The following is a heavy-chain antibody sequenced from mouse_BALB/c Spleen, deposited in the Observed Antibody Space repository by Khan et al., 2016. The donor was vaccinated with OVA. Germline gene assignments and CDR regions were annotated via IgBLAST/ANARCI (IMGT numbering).Heavy chain of an antibody. D-gene: IGHD2-14*01. CDR3: ARRTTGYAMDY. Sequence: VQLQESGAELARPGASVKMSCKASGYTFTSNTMHWAKQRPGQGLEWIGYINPRSSYTNYNQKFKDKATLTADKSSSTAYMQLSSLTSEDSAVYYGARRTTGYAMDYGGQGTSVTVSS. CDR1: GYTFTSNT. CDR2: INPRSSYT. J-gene: IGHJ4*01. V-gene: IGHV1-4*01.